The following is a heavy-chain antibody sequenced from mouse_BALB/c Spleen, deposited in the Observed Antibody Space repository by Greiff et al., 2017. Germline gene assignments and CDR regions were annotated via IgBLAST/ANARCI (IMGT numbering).Heavy chain of an antibody. V-gene: IGHV3-2*02. J-gene: IGHJ3*01. D-gene: IGHD2-1*01. Sequence: EVQLQESGPGLVKPSRSLSLTCTVTGYSITSDYAWNWIRQFPGNKLEWMGYISYSGSTSYNPSLKSRISITRDTSKNQFFLQLNSVTTEDTATYYCARDGNYVGFAYWGQGTLVTVSA. CDR1: GYSITSDYA. CDR3: ARDGNYVGFAY. CDR2: ISYSGST.